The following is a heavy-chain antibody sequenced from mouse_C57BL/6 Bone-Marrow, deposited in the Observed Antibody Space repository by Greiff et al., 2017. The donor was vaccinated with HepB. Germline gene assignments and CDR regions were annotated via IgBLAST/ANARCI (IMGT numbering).Heavy chain of an antibody. CDR1: GYTFTSYG. CDR2: IYPRSGNT. V-gene: IGHV1-81*01. Sequence: VKLQESGAELARPGASVKLSCKASGYTFTSYGISWVKQRTGQGLEWIGEIYPRSGNTYYNEKFKGKATLTADKSSSTAYMELRSLTSEDSAVYFCARYHYDYDEVYFDYWGQGTTLTVSS. D-gene: IGHD2-4*01. CDR3: ARYHYDYDEVYFDY. J-gene: IGHJ2*01.